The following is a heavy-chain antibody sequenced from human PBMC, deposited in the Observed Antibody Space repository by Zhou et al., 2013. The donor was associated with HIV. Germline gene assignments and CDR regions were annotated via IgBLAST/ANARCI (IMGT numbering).Heavy chain of an antibody. J-gene: IGHJ6*02. CDR3: GRRGSWGDRTTIIRGGVDV. Sequence: QVQLVQSGAEVKKLGASVKVSCKASGYTFTTSDIHWVRQASGQGLEWMGWINPNSGKGYYAQRFQGRVTMSRNISTTTAHMELSSLTSEDTAVYYCGRRGSWGDRTTIIRGGVDVWGQGTTVSVSS. CDR2: INPNSGKG. V-gene: IGHV1-8*01. CDR1: GYTFTTSD. D-gene: IGHD3-10*01.